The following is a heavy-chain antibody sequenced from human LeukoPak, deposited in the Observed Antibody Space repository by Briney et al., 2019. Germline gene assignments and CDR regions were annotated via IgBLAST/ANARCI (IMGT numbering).Heavy chain of an antibody. CDR1: GFAFSSYG. CDR2: ISGRGANT. J-gene: IGHJ4*02. D-gene: IGHD3-22*01. CDR3: AKGDSSGYSD. Sequence: GGSLRLSCAGSGFAFSSYGMSWVRQAPGKGLEWVSAISGRGANTYYADSVKGRFTISRDNSKNTLFLQMNSLRAEDTAVYYCAKGDSSGYSDWGQGTLVTVSS. V-gene: IGHV3-23*01.